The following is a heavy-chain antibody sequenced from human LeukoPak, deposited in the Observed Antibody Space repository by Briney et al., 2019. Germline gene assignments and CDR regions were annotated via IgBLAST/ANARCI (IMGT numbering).Heavy chain of an antibody. CDR3: ATDRSSSWYFDL. CDR2: FDPEDGET. D-gene: IGHD6-13*01. CDR1: GYTLTELS. Sequence: GASVKVSCKVSGYTLTELSMHWVRQAPGKGLEWMGGFDPEDGETIYAQKFQGRVTMAEDTSTDTAYMELSSLRSEDTAVYYCATDRSSSWYFDLWGRGTLVTVSS. V-gene: IGHV1-24*01. J-gene: IGHJ2*01.